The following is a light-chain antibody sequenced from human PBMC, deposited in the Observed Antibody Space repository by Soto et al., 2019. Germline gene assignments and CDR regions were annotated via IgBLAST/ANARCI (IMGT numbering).Light chain of an antibody. CDR3: QQANSFPLT. V-gene: IGKV1D-12*01. CDR2: TTS. Sequence: DIQVTQSPSSVSASVGDRVTITCRASQDINNWLVWYQQKPGKAPKLLIYTTSNLQSGVPSRFSGSGSGTDFTLTISSLQPEDFATYYCQQANSFPLTFGGGTKVEIK. CDR1: QDINNW. J-gene: IGKJ4*01.